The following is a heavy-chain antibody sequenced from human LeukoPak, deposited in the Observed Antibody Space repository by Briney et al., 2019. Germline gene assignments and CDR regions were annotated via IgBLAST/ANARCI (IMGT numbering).Heavy chain of an antibody. CDR3: AKDPESGIVGAPGPVPSNQFGY. D-gene: IGHD1-26*01. CDR2: ISVRGVST. J-gene: IGHJ4*02. CDR1: GFTFSGYA. Sequence: GGSRRLSCAASGFTFSGYAVSGGPRAPGKGLDCGSAISVRGVSTYYADPAKGRFTISRDTPKNTLYWQRKSLRSQNTPGYNAAKDPESGIVGAPGPVPSNQFGYWGQGTLVTVSS. V-gene: IGHV3-23*01.